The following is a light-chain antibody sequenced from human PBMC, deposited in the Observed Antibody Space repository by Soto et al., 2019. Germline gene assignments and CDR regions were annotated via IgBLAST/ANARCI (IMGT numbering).Light chain of an antibody. CDR2: AAS. V-gene: IGKV1-8*01. J-gene: IGKJ1*01. CDR3: QQYYSYPRT. Sequence: IRMTQSPSSLSASTGDRVTITCRASQGISSYLAWYQQKPGKAPKLLIYAASTLQSGVPSRFSGSGSGTDFTLTISCLQSEDFATYYCQQYYSYPRTFGQGTKVDIK. CDR1: QGISSY.